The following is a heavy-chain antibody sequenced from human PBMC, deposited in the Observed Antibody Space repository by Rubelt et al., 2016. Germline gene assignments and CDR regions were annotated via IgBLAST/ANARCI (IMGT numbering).Heavy chain of an antibody. V-gene: IGHV4-34*01. J-gene: IGHJ6*02. D-gene: IGHD6-13*01. CDR1: GGSFSGYY. CDR3: ARGRRGSSSWLGRDYYGMDV. Sequence: QVQLQQWGAGLLKPSETLSLTCAVYGGSFSGYYWSWIRKPPGKGLEWIGERHHSGRTNYNPSLKSRVPISVDTSKNQFSLELSSVTAADTAVYYCARGRRGSSSWLGRDYYGMDVWGQGTTVTVSS. CDR2: RHHSGRT.